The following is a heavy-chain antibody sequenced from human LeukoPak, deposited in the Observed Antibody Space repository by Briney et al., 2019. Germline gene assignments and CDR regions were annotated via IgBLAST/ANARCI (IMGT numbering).Heavy chain of an antibody. D-gene: IGHD2-8*01. CDR1: GFTFRSYA. Sequence: GGPLRLSCAASGFTFRSYAMSWVRKAPGKGLKGVWSISCSSHSTYYAHCVNGRFTISRDNFHAALYLQMNSLRAEDTGVYYCAKQGLMVYFHYMDLWGKGTTVTVFS. CDR2: ISCSSHST. V-gene: IGHV3-23*01. CDR3: AKQGLMVYFHYMDL. J-gene: IGHJ6*03.